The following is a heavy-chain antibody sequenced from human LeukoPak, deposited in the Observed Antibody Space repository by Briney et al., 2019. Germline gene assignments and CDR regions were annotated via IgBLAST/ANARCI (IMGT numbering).Heavy chain of an antibody. CDR2: IKQDGSQK. J-gene: IGHJ4*02. D-gene: IGHD3-10*01. V-gene: IGHV3-7*01. Sequence: PGGSLRLSCAASGFKFSTYWMSWVRQAPGKGLAWVANIKQDGSQKDYVDSVKGRFTISRDNAKNSLYLQMNSLRAEDTALYYCAKGPYYYGPESYQYFDYWGQGTLVTVSS. CDR3: AKGPYYYGPESYQYFDY. CDR1: GFKFSTYW.